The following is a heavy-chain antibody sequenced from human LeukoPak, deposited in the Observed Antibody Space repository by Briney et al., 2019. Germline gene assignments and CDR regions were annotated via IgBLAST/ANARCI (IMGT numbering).Heavy chain of an antibody. CDR1: GYTFTNYG. CDR3: ARVPTTVDHRGAFDI. J-gene: IGHJ3*02. Sequence: GASVKVSCKASGYTFTNYGISWVRQAPGQGLEWMGWISGYNGNTYYEQKFQGRITMTTDTTTSTSYMELRSLRSDDTAVYYCARVPTTVDHRGAFDIWGQGTMVTVSS. CDR2: ISGYNGNT. D-gene: IGHD4-23*01. V-gene: IGHV1-18*01.